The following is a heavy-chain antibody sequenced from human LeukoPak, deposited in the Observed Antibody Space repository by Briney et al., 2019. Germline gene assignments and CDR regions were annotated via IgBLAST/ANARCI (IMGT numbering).Heavy chain of an antibody. CDR1: GYTFTGYY. Sequence: ASVKVSCKASGYTFTGYYMHWVRQAPGQGLEWMGWTNPNSGGTNYAQKFQGRVTMTRDTSISTAYMELSRLRSEDTAVYYCATAISKGWFDPWGQGTLVTVSS. J-gene: IGHJ5*02. CDR2: TNPNSGGT. D-gene: IGHD6-13*01. CDR3: ATAISKGWFDP. V-gene: IGHV1-2*02.